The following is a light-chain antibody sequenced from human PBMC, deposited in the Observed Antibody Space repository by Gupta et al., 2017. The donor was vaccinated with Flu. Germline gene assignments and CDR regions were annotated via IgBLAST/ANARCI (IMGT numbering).Light chain of an antibody. Sequence: QSALTQPASVSGSPGQSITISCNGTTSDVGGYNSVSWYQQRPGTAPKLMMYDVINRPSGISNRFSGSKSGNTASLTISGLQAEDEADYYCSSYTSGSTIVVAFGGGTKLTVL. CDR3: SSYTSGSTIVVA. CDR2: DVI. V-gene: IGLV2-14*03. CDR1: TSDVGGYNS. J-gene: IGLJ2*01.